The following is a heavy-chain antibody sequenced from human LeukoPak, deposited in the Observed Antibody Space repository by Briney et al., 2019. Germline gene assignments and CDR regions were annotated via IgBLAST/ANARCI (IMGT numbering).Heavy chain of an antibody. CDR1: GFTVSSNY. CDR3: ARDLDHSDAFDI. CDR2: IYSGGST. J-gene: IGHJ3*02. D-gene: IGHD1-14*01. V-gene: IGHV3-66*01. Sequence: GGSLRLSCAASGFTVSSNYMSWVRQAPGKGLEWVSVIYSGGSTYYADSVKGRFTISRDNSKNTLYLQTNSLRAEDTAVYYCARDLDHSDAFDIWGQGTMVTVSS.